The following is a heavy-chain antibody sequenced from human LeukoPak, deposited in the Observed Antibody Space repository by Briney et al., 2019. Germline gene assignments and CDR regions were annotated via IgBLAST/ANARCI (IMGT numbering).Heavy chain of an antibody. V-gene: IGHV3-48*02. J-gene: IGHJ5*02. D-gene: IGHD3-10*01. CDR1: GFTFSSYS. CDR2: ISSSSNTI. Sequence: PGGSLRLSCAASGFTFSSYSMNWVRQAPGKGLEWVSYISSSSNTIYYADSVKGRFTIYRDNAKNSLYLQMNRLRDENTSVYYCAKVVGLSPKNWFDPWGQGTLVTVSS. CDR3: AKVVGLSPKNWFDP.